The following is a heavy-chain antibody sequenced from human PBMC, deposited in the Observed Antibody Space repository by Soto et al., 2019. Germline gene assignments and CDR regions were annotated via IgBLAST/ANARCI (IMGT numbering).Heavy chain of an antibody. D-gene: IGHD1-26*01. Sequence: EVQLLESGGGLVQPAGSLRLSCAASGFTFSIYTMSWFRQAPGKGLEWVSSIYGNGRSTFYSASVKGRFTISRDNSANTVYLHMGSLRGENPAIDYCAKDFTPESRWDIEYWGQGSLVTVSS. CDR1: GFTFSIYT. CDR2: IYGNGRST. CDR3: AKDFTPESRWDIEY. J-gene: IGHJ4*02. V-gene: IGHV3-23*01.